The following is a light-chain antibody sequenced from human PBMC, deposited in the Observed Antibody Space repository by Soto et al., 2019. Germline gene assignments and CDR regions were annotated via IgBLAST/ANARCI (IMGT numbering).Light chain of an antibody. J-gene: IGKJ2*01. CDR2: AAS. V-gene: IGKV1-12*01. Sequence: DIQMTQSPSSVSASVGARVTITCRASQGSSSWLAWYQQKPGKAPKLLIYAASSLQSWVPSRFNGSGSGTDCTLSISLRQPEDFATSYCQQANSFPYTFGQGTKLEIK. CDR3: QQANSFPYT. CDR1: QGSSSW.